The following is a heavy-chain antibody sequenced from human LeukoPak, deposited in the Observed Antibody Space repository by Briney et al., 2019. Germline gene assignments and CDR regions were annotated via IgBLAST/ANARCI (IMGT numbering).Heavy chain of an antibody. Sequence: PGGSLRLSCAASGFTFSSYAMHWVRQAPGKGLEWVAVISYDGSNKYYADSVKGRFTISRDNSKNTLYLQMNSLRAEDTAVYYCARASTEYSSSSAPWGQGTMVTVSS. CDR1: GFTFSSYA. V-gene: IGHV3-30-3*01. CDR3: ARASTEYSSSSAP. J-gene: IGHJ3*01. CDR2: ISYDGSNK. D-gene: IGHD6-6*01.